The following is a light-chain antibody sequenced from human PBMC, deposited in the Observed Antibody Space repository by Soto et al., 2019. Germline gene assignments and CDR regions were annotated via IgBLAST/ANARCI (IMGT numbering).Light chain of an antibody. J-gene: IGKJ4*01. V-gene: IGKV3-15*01. CDR1: QSVNSN. CDR2: VAS. Sequence: EIVMTQSPATLSVSPGERATLSCRASQSVNSNLAWYQQKPGQAPRLLIYVASTRATGIPARFSGSGSGTEFTLTISSLQSEDFAVYYCQQYNRWPLTFGGGTKGEIK. CDR3: QQYNRWPLT.